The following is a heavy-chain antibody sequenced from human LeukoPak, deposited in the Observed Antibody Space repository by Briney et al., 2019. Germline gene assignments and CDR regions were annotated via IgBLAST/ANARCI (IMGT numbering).Heavy chain of an antibody. CDR1: GYTFTGYY. V-gene: IGHV1-69*13. D-gene: IGHD2-15*01. CDR3: AREGGYCSGGSCYPNWFDP. J-gene: IGHJ5*02. Sequence: SVKVSCKASGYTFTGYYMHWVRQAPGQGLEWMGGIIPIFGTANYAQKFQGRVTITADESTSTAYMELSSLRSEDTAVYYCAREGGYCSGGSCYPNWFDPWGQGTLVTVSS. CDR2: IIPIFGTA.